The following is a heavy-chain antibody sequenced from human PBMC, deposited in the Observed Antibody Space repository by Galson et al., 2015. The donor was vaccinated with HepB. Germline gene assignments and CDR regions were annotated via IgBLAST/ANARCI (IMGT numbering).Heavy chain of an antibody. D-gene: IGHD6-13*01. CDR3: AKSPNEHSSSWYRYFDY. V-gene: IGHV3-23*01. J-gene: IGHJ4*02. CDR1: GFTFSSYA. CDR2: ISGSGGST. Sequence: SLRLSCAASGFTFSSYAMSWVRQAPGKGLEWVSAISGSGGSTYYADSVKGRFTISRDNSKNTLYLQMNSLRAEDTAVYYCAKSPNEHSSSWYRYFDYWGQGTLITVSS.